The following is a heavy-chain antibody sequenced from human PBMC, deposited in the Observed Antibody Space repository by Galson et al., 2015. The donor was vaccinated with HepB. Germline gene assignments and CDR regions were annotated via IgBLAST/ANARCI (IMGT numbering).Heavy chain of an antibody. CDR2: IYSGGST. CDR3: ARTPSGSSRWFYFDY. CDR1: GFTVSDNY. D-gene: IGHD6-13*01. Sequence: SLRLSCAASGFTVSDNYMNWVRQAPGKGLKWVSVIYSGGSTYYADSVKGRFTISRDKSKNTLHLQMNSLRAEDTAVYYCARTPSGSSRWFYFDYWGQGTLVTVSS. J-gene: IGHJ4*02. V-gene: IGHV3-66*01.